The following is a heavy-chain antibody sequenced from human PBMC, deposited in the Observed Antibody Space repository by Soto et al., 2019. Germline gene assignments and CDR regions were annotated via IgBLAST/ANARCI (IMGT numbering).Heavy chain of an antibody. J-gene: IGHJ5*02. V-gene: IGHV1-69*01. CDR2: IIPIFGTA. CDR1: GGTFSSYA. D-gene: IGHD2-2*01. Sequence: QVQLVQSGAEVKKPGSSVKVSCKASGGTFSSYAISWVRQAPGQGLEWMGGIIPIFGTANYAQKFQGRVTITADESTRTAYMELSSLRSEDTAVYYCARAAVVVPAASLGWLDPWGQGTLVTVSS. CDR3: ARAAVVVPAASLGWLDP.